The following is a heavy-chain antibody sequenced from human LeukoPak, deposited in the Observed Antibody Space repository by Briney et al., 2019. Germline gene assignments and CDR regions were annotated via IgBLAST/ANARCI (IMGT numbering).Heavy chain of an antibody. Sequence: ASVKVSCKASGGTFSSYAISWVRQAPGQGLEWMGGIIPIFGTANYAQKFQGRVTITADESTSTAYMELSSLRSEDTAVYYCARDKSEGPTNWFDPWGQGTLVTVSS. CDR1: GGTFSSYA. J-gene: IGHJ5*02. CDR2: IIPIFGTA. V-gene: IGHV1-69*13. CDR3: ARDKSEGPTNWFDP.